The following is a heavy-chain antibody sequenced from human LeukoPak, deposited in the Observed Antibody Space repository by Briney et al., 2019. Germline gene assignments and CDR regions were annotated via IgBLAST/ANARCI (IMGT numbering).Heavy chain of an antibody. V-gene: IGHV3-23*01. J-gene: IGHJ4*02. CDR2: ITGSGAST. CDR3: VKRSSISSGYFDF. CDR1: GFTFNNYA. D-gene: IGHD3-22*01. Sequence: GGSLRLSCTASGFTFNNYAMTWVRQAPGKGLEWVSAITGSGASTNYADSVKGRFTISRDNSKNTIYLQMSSLRAEDTAIYYCVKRSSISSGYFDFWGRGTLVTVSS.